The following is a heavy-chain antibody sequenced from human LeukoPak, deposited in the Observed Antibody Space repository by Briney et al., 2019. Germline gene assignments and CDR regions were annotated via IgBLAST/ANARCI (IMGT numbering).Heavy chain of an antibody. J-gene: IGHJ1*01. CDR2: ISYDGSNK. D-gene: IGHD3-22*01. CDR3: ARDDYYDRKSPGSGAEYFQH. V-gene: IGHV3-30*03. CDR1: GFTFSSYG. Sequence: GGSLRLSCAASGFTFSSYGMHWVRQAPGKGLEWVAVISYDGSNKYYADSVKGRFTISRDNSKNTLYLQMNSLRSEDTAVYYCARDDYYDRKSPGSGAEYFQHWGQGTLVTVSS.